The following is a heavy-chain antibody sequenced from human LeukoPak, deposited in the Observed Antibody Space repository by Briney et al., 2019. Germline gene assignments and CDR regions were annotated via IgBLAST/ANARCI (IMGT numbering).Heavy chain of an antibody. V-gene: IGHV1-69*13. CDR3: AANGYCGTDCYYYFDY. Sequence: SVKVSCKASGGTLSTYDITWVRQAPGQGLEGLGGIIPLFGTLNYAQKFQGRVTITADESTTTAYMELSSLRSEDTAVYYCAANGYCGTDCYYYFDYWGQGTLVTVSS. CDR1: GGTLSTYD. CDR2: IIPLFGTL. D-gene: IGHD2-21*02. J-gene: IGHJ4*02.